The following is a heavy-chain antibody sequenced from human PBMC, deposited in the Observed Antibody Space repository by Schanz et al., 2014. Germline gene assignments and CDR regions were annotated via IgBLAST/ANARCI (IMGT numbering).Heavy chain of an antibody. CDR3: ARDPNSVNEIDY. V-gene: IGHV3-33*01. Sequence: QVQLVESGGGVVRPGRSLRLSCAASGFTFNNYGMHWVRQAPGKGLEWVAVIWYDGTDRYYADSVKGRFTLSRDNAKNSMYLQMNSLRVEDTAVYYCARDPNSVNEIDYWGQGTLVTVSS. D-gene: IGHD5-12*01. J-gene: IGHJ4*02. CDR2: IWYDGTDR. CDR1: GFTFNNYG.